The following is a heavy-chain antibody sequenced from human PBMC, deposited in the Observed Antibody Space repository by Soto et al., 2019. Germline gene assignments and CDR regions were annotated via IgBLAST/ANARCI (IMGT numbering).Heavy chain of an antibody. CDR3: ARDFNSFGCDS. Sequence: SSETLSLTCTVSGGSISSDGSHWSWLRQRPGKGLEWIGFIYYSGSTSSTPSLKSRVTISIDTSKNQFSLELTSVTAADTAVYFCARDFNSFGCDSWGQGILVTVSS. V-gene: IGHV4-31*03. J-gene: IGHJ4*02. CDR2: IYYSGST. D-gene: IGHD2-21*01. CDR1: GGSISSDGSH.